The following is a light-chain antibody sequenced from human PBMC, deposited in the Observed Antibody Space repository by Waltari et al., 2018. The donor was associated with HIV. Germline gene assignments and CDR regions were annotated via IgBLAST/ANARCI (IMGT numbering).Light chain of an antibody. Sequence: QVVLTQSPSASASLGASVNLTCSLNSGHSAYAIAWHQHQPEKGLRYLMKVNSDGNHYRGDGIPYRFSGSSSGTERYLTISSLQSEDEADYYCQTWGTGIGVFGGGTRLTVL. CDR2: VNSDGNH. CDR1: SGHSAYA. V-gene: IGLV4-69*01. CDR3: QTWGTGIGV. J-gene: IGLJ3*02.